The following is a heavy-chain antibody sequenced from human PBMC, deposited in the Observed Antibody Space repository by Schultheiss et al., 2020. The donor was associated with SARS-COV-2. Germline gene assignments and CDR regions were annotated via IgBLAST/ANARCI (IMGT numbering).Heavy chain of an antibody. D-gene: IGHD6-19*01. J-gene: IGHJ4*02. CDR2: ISSSSSTI. CDR3: ARGAMGWQQWLVRFDY. CDR1: GFTFSSYS. Sequence: GGSLRLSCAASGFTFSSYSMNWVRQAPGKGLEWVSFISSSSSTIYYADSVKGRFTISRDNAKNSLYLQMNSLRAEDTAVYYCARGAMGWQQWLVRFDYWGQGTLVTVSS. V-gene: IGHV3-48*01.